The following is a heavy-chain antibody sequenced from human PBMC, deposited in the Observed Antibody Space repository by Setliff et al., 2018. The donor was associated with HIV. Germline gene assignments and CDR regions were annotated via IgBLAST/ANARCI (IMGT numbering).Heavy chain of an antibody. V-gene: IGHV4-39*01. Sequence: SETLSLTCAVSGGSVDSRDYYWGWIRQPPGKGLEWIGNILYGGTTYYTPSLKSRVSISVDTSRNKFSLRLNSVTAADTAVYYCARPTTGLGGGAAFDIWGQGTMVTVSS. CDR3: ARPTTGLGGGAAFDI. CDR1: GGSVDSRDYY. D-gene: IGHD2-8*01. CDR2: ILYGGTT. J-gene: IGHJ3*02.